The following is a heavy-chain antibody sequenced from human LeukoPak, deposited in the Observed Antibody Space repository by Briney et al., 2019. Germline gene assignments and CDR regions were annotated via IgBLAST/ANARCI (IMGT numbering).Heavy chain of an antibody. CDR2: ISGSGGGT. V-gene: IGHV3-23*01. CDR3: AKDRGRYYDSSGYYWGYYFDS. D-gene: IGHD3-22*01. Sequence: GGSLRLSCAASGFTFSSYAMSWVRQAPGKGLEWVSAISGSGGGTYYADSVKGRFTISRDNSENTLYLQMSSLRAEDTAVYYCAKDRGRYYDSSGYYWGYYFDSWGQGILVTVST. CDR1: GFTFSSYA. J-gene: IGHJ4*02.